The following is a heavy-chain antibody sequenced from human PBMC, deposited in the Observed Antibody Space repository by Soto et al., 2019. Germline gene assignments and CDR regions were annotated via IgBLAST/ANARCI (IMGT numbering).Heavy chain of an antibody. CDR1: GWSFTTYW. Sequence: PGGAQKISWNASGWSFTTYWIAWVRQMPGKGVGWGGISYPGDSETRYNPSFQGQVTLSADKSVITAYLQWSSLKASDTAIYSCARARVEGYGGYHPPLDYWGQGTPVTVSS. CDR2: SYPGDSET. CDR3: ARARVEGYGGYHPPLDY. D-gene: IGHD5-12*01. V-gene: IGHV5-51*01. J-gene: IGHJ4*02.